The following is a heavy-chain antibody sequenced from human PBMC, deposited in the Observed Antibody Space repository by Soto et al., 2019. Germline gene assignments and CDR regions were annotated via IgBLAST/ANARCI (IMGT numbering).Heavy chain of an antibody. CDR1: GFTFSDYF. CDR3: ARERYGEFYSYAMDV. Sequence: GGSLRLSCVASGFTFSDYFMTWIRQAPGKGLEWISYISTSGPTISHADSVKGRFTISRDNAKNSLYLRMSGLGAEDTAVYYCARERYGEFYSYAMDVWGQGSSVTVSS. V-gene: IGHV3-11*01. D-gene: IGHD4-17*01. CDR2: ISTSGPTI. J-gene: IGHJ6*02.